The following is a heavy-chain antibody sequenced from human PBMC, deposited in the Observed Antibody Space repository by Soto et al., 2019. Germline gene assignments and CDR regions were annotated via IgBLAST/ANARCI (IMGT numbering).Heavy chain of an antibody. V-gene: IGHV1-69*06. CDR1: GGTFSSYA. Sequence: SVKVSCKASGGTFSSYAISWVRQAPGQGLEWMGGIIPIFGTANYAQKFQGRVTITADKSTSTAYMELSSLRSEDTAVYYCARANYDFPINWFDPWGQGTLVTLSS. D-gene: IGHD3-3*01. CDR3: ARANYDFPINWFDP. CDR2: IIPIFGTA. J-gene: IGHJ5*02.